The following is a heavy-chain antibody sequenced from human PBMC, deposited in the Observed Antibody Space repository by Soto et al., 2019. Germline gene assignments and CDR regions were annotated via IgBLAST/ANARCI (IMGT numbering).Heavy chain of an antibody. J-gene: IGHJ3*02. CDR1: GGSFSGYY. CDR2: INHSGST. Sequence: QVQLQQWGAGLLKPSETLSLTCAVYGGSFSGYYWSWIRQPPGKGLEWIGEINHSGSTHYNPSLKRRVIISVDTSKNQFSLKVSSVTAADTAVYYCAESGYCSGGSCYSGDAFDIWGQGTMVTVSS. CDR3: AESGYCSGGSCYSGDAFDI. D-gene: IGHD2-15*01. V-gene: IGHV4-34*01.